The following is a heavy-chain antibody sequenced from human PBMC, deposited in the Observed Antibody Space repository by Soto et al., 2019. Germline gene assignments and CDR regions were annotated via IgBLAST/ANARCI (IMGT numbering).Heavy chain of an antibody. CDR3: FFFQEEVVILVVRSVPAFLLNRYFDL. D-gene: IGHD3-10*02. CDR2: IYYSGRT. V-gene: IGHV4-39*01. Sequence: PPVNGLEWIGSIYYSGRTYYNPSLKSRVTISVDTSKNQFSLKLSSVTAADTAVYYCFFFQEEVVILVVRSVPAFLLNRYFDL. J-gene: IGHJ2*01.